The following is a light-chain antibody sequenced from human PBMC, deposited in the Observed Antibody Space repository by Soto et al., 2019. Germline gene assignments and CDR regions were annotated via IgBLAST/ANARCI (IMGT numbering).Light chain of an antibody. Sequence: EIVLTQSPGTLSLSPGERATLSCRASQSVSSNYLAWYQHKPGQAPRLLIYGASSRATGIPDRFSGGGSGTDFTLTISRLEPEDFAVYYCQKYGATDAFGGGTKVEIK. J-gene: IGKJ4*01. V-gene: IGKV3-20*01. CDR2: GAS. CDR3: QKYGATDA. CDR1: QSVSSNY.